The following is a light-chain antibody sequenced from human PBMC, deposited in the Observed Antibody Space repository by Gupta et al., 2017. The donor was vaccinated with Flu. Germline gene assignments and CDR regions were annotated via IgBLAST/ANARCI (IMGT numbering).Light chain of an antibody. V-gene: IGKV1-27*01. J-gene: IGKJ1*01. Sequence: GDRVTITCRASQGISNYLAWYQQKPGKVPKLLIYAASTLQSGVPSRSSGSGSGTDFTLTISSLQPEDVATYYCQKYNSAPRTFGQGTKVEIK. CDR1: QGISNY. CDR3: QKYNSAPRT. CDR2: AAS.